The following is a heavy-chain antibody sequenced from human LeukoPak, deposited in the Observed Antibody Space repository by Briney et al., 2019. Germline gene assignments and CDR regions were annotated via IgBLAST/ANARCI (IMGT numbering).Heavy chain of an antibody. Sequence: SETLSLTCTVSGGSISSGDYYWSWIRQPPGKGLEWIGYIYYSGRTYYNPSLKSRVTISVDTSKNQFSLKLSSVTAADTAVYYCARDRVAARSHWGGWFDPWGQGTLVTVSS. CDR3: ARDRVAARSHWGGWFDP. CDR2: IYYSGRT. CDR1: GGSISSGDYY. D-gene: IGHD6-6*01. J-gene: IGHJ5*02. V-gene: IGHV4-30-4*01.